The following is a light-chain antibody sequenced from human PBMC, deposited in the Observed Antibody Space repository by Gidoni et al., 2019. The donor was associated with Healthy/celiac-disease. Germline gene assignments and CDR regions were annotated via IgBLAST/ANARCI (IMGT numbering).Light chain of an antibody. Sequence: QSALTQPASVSGSPGQSITISCTGPSSDVGGYNYVSWYQQHPGKAPKLMIYDVSNRPSGVSKRFSGSKSGNTASLTISGLQAEDEADYYCSSYTSSSVLFGGGTKLTVL. J-gene: IGLJ2*01. CDR2: DVS. V-gene: IGLV2-14*03. CDR1: SSDVGGYNY. CDR3: SSYTSSSVL.